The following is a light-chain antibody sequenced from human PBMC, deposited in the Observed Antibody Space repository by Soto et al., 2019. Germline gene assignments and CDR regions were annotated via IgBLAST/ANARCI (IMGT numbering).Light chain of an antibody. V-gene: IGKV3-20*01. Sequence: PGDRATLSCRASQSVSSSYLAWYQQKPGQAPRLLIYGASSRATGIPDRFSGSGSGTDFTLTISRLEPEDFAVYYCQQYGSSSWTFGQGTKVEIK. CDR3: QQYGSSSWT. J-gene: IGKJ1*01. CDR1: QSVSSSY. CDR2: GAS.